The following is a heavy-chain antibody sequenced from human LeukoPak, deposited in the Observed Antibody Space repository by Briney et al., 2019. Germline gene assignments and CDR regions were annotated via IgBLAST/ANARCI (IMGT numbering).Heavy chain of an antibody. CDR1: GGSFTGYY. CDR2: INHSGST. J-gene: IGHJ4*02. CDR3: ARELARSPEKDY. Sequence: SSETLSLTCAVYGGSFTGYYWSWIRQPPGKGLEWIGEINHSGSTNYNPSLKSRVTISVDTSKNQFSLKLSSVTAADTAVYYCARELARSPEKDYWGQGTLVTVSS. D-gene: IGHD1-26*01. V-gene: IGHV4-34*01.